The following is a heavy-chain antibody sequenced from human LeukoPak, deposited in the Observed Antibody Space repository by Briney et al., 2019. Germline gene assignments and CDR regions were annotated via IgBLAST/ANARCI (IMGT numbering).Heavy chain of an antibody. CDR3: ARDLGLTQWELLYYYYYGMDV. CDR2: ISSSSSYI. Sequence: PGGSLRLSCAASGFTFSSYSMNWVRQAPGKGLERVSSISSSSSYIYYADSVKGRFTISRDNAKNSLYLQMNSLRAEDTAVYYCARDLGLTQWELLYYYYYGMDVWGQGTTVTVSS. CDR1: GFTFSSYS. V-gene: IGHV3-21*01. J-gene: IGHJ6*02. D-gene: IGHD1-26*01.